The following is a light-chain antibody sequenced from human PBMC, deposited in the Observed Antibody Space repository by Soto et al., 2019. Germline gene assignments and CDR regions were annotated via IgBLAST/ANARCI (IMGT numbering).Light chain of an antibody. V-gene: IGKV1-6*01. CDR3: LQYSNYPRT. CDR1: QGIRAD. J-gene: IGKJ2*02. CDR2: AAS. Sequence: AIQMTQSPSSLSASVGDRVTISCRASQGIRADLGWYQHKPGKAPRLLIYAASSLQGGVPSRFSGTGSGTDFTLTITNLQPEDSATYYCLQYSNYPRTFGQGTKLEI.